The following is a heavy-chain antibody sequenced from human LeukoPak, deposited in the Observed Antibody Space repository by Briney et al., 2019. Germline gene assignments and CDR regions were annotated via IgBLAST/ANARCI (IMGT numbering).Heavy chain of an antibody. D-gene: IGHD1-7*01. CDR1: GGSISSYY. Sequence: PSETLSLTCTVSGGSISSYYWSWIRQPPGKGLEWIGYIYYCGSTNYNPSLKSRVTISVDTSKNQFSLKLSSVTAADTAVYYCVRTGRGTWWFDPWGQGTLVTVSS. CDR3: VRTGRGTWWFDP. CDR2: IYYCGST. J-gene: IGHJ5*02. V-gene: IGHV4-59*01.